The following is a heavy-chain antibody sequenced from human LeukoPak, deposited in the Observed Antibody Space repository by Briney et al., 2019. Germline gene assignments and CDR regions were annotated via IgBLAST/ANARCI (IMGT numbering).Heavy chain of an antibody. V-gene: IGHV4-34*01. J-gene: IGHJ1*01. CDR2: INHSGST. D-gene: IGHD3-22*01. CDR3: ARIVGRGYYDSSGYYQGGYFQH. Sequence: SETLSLTCAVYGGSFRGYYWSWIRQPPGKGLEWIGEINHSGSTNYNPSLKSRATILVDTSKNQFSLNLNSVTAADTAVYYCARIVGRGYYDSSGYYQGGYFQHWGQGTLVTVS. CDR1: GGSFRGYY.